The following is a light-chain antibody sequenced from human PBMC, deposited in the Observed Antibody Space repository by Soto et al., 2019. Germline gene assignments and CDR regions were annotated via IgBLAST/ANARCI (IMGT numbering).Light chain of an antibody. CDR2: EGS. J-gene: IGLJ1*01. V-gene: IGLV2-23*01. Sequence: QSVLTQPASVSGSPGQSITISCTGTSSDVASYNLVSWYQQLPGKAPKLMIYEGSKRPSGVSNHFSGSKSGNTASLTISGLQAEDEADYYCSSYAGSSTFYVFGTGTKVTVL. CDR3: SSYAGSSTFYV. CDR1: SSDVASYNL.